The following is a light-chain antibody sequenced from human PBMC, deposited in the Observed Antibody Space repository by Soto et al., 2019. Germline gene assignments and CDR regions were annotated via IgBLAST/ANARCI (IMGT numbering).Light chain of an antibody. CDR3: QQRRNSWT. J-gene: IGKJ1*01. Sequence: EIVLTQSPATLSLSPGERATLSCRASQSVSSYLAWYQQKPGQAPRLLIYDASNRATGIPARFSGSGSGTDFTLTISILEPEDFAVYYCQQRRNSWTFGQGTKVEIK. CDR1: QSVSSY. V-gene: IGKV3-11*01. CDR2: DAS.